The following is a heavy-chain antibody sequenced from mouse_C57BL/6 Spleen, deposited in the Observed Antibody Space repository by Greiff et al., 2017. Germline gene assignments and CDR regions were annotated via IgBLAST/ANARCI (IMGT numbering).Heavy chain of an antibody. CDR2: IYPGSGST. V-gene: IGHV1-55*01. Sequence: QVKLQQPGAELVKPGASVKMSCTASGYTFTSYWITWVKQRPGQGLEWIGDIYPGSGSTNYNEKFKSKATLTVDTSSRTAYMQLSSLTSEDSAVYYCARTNYCYFDVWGTGTTVTVSS. CDR1: GYTFTSYW. J-gene: IGHJ1*03. CDR3: ARTNYCYFDV.